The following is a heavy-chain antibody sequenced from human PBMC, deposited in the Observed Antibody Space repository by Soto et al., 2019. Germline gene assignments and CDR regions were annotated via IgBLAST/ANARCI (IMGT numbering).Heavy chain of an antibody. CDR1: GGTFTNFI. CDR2: IVPMLGTP. V-gene: IGHV1-69*06. D-gene: IGHD6-13*01. J-gene: IGHJ6*02. CDR3: ARNGSYSTTLSHYTDRDV. Sequence: QVQLVQSGAEVKEPGSSVRVSCKASGGTFTNFIMNWVRQTPGQGLEWMGGIVPMLGTPTYAEKFKGRVTISATRSTSTAHLELTSLRAEDTAMYYCARNGSYSTTLSHYTDRDVWSLGTTVTAS.